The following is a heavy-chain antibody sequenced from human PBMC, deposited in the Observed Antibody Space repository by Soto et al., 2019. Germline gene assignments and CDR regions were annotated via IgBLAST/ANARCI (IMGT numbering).Heavy chain of an antibody. V-gene: IGHV1-2*02. CDR1: GYTFTGYY. CDR2: INPNSGDT. J-gene: IGHJ4*02. Sequence: QVQLVQSGAEVKKPGASVKVSCKASGYTFTGYYTHWVRQAPGQGLEWMGWINPNSGDTNYAQKFQGRVTMTRDTSISTAYMDLSSLRSDDTAVYYCARGPGIAAAGKFDYWGQGTLLTVSS. D-gene: IGHD6-13*01. CDR3: ARGPGIAAAGKFDY.